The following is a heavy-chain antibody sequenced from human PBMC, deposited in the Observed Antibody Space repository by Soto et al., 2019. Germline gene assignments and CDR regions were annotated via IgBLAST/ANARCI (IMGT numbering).Heavy chain of an antibody. Sequence: SVKVSCKASGYTFTSYDINWVRQATGQGLEGMGWMNPNSGNTGYAQKVPGRVTMTRNNSISTAYMELSRLRSEDTAVYYFARGHRHIVVVTAPRGAFHLTGQGTMVTVS. CDR1: GYTFTSYD. J-gene: IGHJ3*01. CDR3: ARGHRHIVVVTAPRGAFHL. D-gene: IGHD2-21*02. V-gene: IGHV1-8*01. CDR2: MNPNSGNT.